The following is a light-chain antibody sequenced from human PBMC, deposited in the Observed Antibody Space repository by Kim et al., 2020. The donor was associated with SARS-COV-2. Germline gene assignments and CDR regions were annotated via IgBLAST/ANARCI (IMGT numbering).Light chain of an antibody. V-gene: IGKV3-15*01. CDR2: GAS. CDR3: QHYNNWPLT. J-gene: IGKJ4*01. CDR1: QSVGSN. Sequence: SVSPGERATLSCRASQSVGSNLAWYQQKPGQAPRLLIYGASTRATGIPARLSGSGSGTEFTLTISSLQSEDFAVYYCQHYNNWPLTFGGGTKVDIK.